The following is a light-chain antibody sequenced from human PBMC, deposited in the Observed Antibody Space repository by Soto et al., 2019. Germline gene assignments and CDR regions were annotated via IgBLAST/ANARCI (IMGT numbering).Light chain of an antibody. CDR2: GNS. Sequence: QSVLTQPPSVSGAPGQRVTISCTGSSSNIGAGYDVNWYQQLPGTAPKLLIYGNSNRPSGVPDRFSGSKSDTSASLAITGLQAADEADYYCQSYDSSMSGYVFGAGTKGTVL. J-gene: IGLJ1*01. V-gene: IGLV1-40*01. CDR3: QSYDSSMSGYV. CDR1: SSNIGAGYD.